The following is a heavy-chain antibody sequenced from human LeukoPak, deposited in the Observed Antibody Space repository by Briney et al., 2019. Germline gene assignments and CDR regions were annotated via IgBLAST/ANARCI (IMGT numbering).Heavy chain of an antibody. V-gene: IGHV1-69*06. Sequence: ASVKVSCKASVGTFSPYTFSWVRQAPGQGLELMGGIIPTFGTANYAQKFQGRVTISADKSTSTTYMELSSLRSEDTAVYYCARDLNYYGSGSYFFYYYYMDVWGKGTTVTISS. CDR1: VGTFSPYT. J-gene: IGHJ6*03. CDR2: IIPTFGTA. CDR3: ARDLNYYGSGSYFFYYYYMDV. D-gene: IGHD3-10*01.